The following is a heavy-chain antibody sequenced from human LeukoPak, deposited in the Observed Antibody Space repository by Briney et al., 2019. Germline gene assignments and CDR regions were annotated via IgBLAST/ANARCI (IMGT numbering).Heavy chain of an antibody. Sequence: ASVKVSCKASGYTFTSYGISWVRQAPGQGLEWMGWISAYNGNTNYAQKLQGRVTMTTDTSTSTAYTELRSLRSDDTAVYYCARAGYCSSTSCYTGDWFDPWGQGTLVTVSS. V-gene: IGHV1-18*01. CDR3: ARAGYCSSTSCYTGDWFDP. D-gene: IGHD2-2*02. CDR2: ISAYNGNT. J-gene: IGHJ5*02. CDR1: GYTFTSYG.